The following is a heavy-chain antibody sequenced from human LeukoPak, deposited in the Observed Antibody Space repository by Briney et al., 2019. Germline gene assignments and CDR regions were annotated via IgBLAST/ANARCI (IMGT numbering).Heavy chain of an antibody. D-gene: IGHD3-22*01. J-gene: IGHJ6*03. CDR1: GGSFSDNY. V-gene: IGHV4-34*01. Sequence: NPSETLSCTCGVYGGSFSDNYWTWIRQPPGKGLEFIGEINHSGSTNYNPSLKSRVTLSVDTSKNQFSLRLKSVTAADTAVYYCARGLYHYDTSGYSASEYYMDVWGKGTTVTISS. CDR3: ARGLYHYDTSGYSASEYYMDV. CDR2: INHSGST.